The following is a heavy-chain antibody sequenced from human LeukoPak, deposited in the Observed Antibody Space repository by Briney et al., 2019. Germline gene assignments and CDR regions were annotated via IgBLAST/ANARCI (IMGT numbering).Heavy chain of an antibody. CDR1: GFTFSTYA. D-gene: IGHD3-3*01. V-gene: IGHV3-64*01. J-gene: IGHJ6*04. CDR2: ISSNGGST. Sequence: GGSLRPSCAASGFTFSTYAMHWVRQAPGKGLEYVSAISSNGGSTYYANSVKGRFTISRDNSKNTLYLQMGSLRAEDMAVYYCARVYSGEFLEWLLAVWGKGTTVTVSS. CDR3: ARVYSGEFLEWLLAV.